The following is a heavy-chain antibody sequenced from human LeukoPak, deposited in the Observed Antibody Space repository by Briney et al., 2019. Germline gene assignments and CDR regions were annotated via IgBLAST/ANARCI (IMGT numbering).Heavy chain of an antibody. J-gene: IGHJ4*02. CDR3: ARGLRGGEYFDY. CDR1: GGSISSYY. Sequence: PSETLSLTCTVSGGSISSYYWSWIWQPPGKGLEWIGYIYYSGSTNYNPSLKSRVTISVDTSKNQFSLKLSSVTAADTAVYYCARGLRGGEYFDYWGQGTLVTVSS. CDR2: IYYSGST. D-gene: IGHD2-21*01. V-gene: IGHV4-59*01.